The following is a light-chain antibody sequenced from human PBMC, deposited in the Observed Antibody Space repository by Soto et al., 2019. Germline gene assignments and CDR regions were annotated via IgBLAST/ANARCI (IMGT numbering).Light chain of an antibody. J-gene: IGLJ2*01. V-gene: IGLV2-8*01. Sequence: QFALTQPPSASGSPGQSVTISCTGTGSDVGGYNYVSWYQQYPGKAPKLMIYEVSKRPSGVPDRFSGSKSANTASLTVSGLQAEDEADYYCSSYAGSNNLVFGGGTKLTVL. CDR2: EVS. CDR1: GSDVGGYNY. CDR3: SSYAGSNNLV.